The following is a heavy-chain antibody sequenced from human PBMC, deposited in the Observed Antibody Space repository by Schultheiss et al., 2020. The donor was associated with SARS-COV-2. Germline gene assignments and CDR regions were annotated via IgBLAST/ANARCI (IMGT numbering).Heavy chain of an antibody. D-gene: IGHD3-10*01. Sequence: ASVKVSCKASGYTFTSYDINWVRQATGHGLEWMGWMNPNSGNTGYAQKFQGRVTMTRNTSINIAYMELSSLRSEDTAVYYCAILAGGSGSYFRYNYYDMDVWGQGTTVTVSS. CDR3: AILAGGSGSYFRYNYYDMDV. CDR1: GYTFTSYD. J-gene: IGHJ6*02. V-gene: IGHV1-8*01. CDR2: MNPNSGNT.